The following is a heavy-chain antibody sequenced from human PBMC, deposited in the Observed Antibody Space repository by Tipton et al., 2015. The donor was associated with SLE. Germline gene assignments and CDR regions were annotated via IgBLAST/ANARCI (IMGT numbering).Heavy chain of an antibody. CDR1: GWSFSGYY. CDR3: ARIRDLISSRYPNPVRFDP. D-gene: IGHD2-21*02. Sequence: TLSLTCTVYGWSFSGYYWTWIRQPPGKGVEWIGEINHSRSTNYNPSLKSRVTISVDTSKNQFSLELGSVTAADTALYYCARIRDLISSRYPNPVRFDPWGQGTLVTVSS. J-gene: IGHJ5*02. CDR2: INHSRST. V-gene: IGHV4-34*01.